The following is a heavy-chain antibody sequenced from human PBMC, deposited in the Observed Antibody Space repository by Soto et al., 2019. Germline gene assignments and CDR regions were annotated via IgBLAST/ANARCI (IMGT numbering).Heavy chain of an antibody. CDR1: GYTFTSYG. J-gene: IGHJ6*02. CDR3: ARSWVTGKGGMDA. D-gene: IGHD3-16*01. V-gene: IGHV1-18*01. CDR2: INGYTGNT. Sequence: QVQLVQSGAEVKKPGASVKVSCKASGYTFTSYGFSWVRQAPGQGLEWMGWINGYTGNTHYAQKFQGRVTMTTDTSTSTAYMELWTLISDDTAVYYCARSWVTGKGGMDAWGQGTTVTVSS.